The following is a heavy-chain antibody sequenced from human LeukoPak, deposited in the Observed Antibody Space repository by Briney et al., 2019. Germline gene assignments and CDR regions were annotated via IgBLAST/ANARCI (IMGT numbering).Heavy chain of an antibody. CDR3: ARDRDSSGWYYFDY. CDR2: ISYDGSNK. D-gene: IGHD6-19*01. V-gene: IGHV3-30-3*01. CDR1: GFTFSSYA. J-gene: IGHJ4*02. Sequence: PGGSLRLSCAASGFTFSSYAMHWVRQAPGKGLEWVAVISYDGSNKYYADSVKGRFTIPRDNSKNTLYLHMNSLRAEDTAVYYCARDRDSSGWYYFDYWGQGTLVTVSS.